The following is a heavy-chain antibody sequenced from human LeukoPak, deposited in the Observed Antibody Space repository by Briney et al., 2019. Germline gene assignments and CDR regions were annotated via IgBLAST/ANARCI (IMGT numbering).Heavy chain of an antibody. J-gene: IGHJ3*02. Sequence: SETLSLTCAVYGGSFSGYYWSWIRQPPGKGLEWIGEINHSGSTNYNPSLKSRVTISVDTSKNQFSLKLSSVTAADTAVYYCARDSEYYGSGSYYNAEPGAFDIWGQGTMVTVSS. CDR2: INHSGST. D-gene: IGHD3-10*01. V-gene: IGHV4-34*01. CDR3: ARDSEYYGSGSYYNAEPGAFDI. CDR1: GGSFSGYY.